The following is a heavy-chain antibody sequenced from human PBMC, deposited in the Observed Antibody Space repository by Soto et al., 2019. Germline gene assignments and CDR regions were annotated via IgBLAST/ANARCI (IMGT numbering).Heavy chain of an antibody. CDR3: AREDSYGWSGESLDV. CDR1: GDSLRGQS. J-gene: IGHJ6*02. Sequence: QVQLQQWGAGLLKASETLSLTCAVVGDSLRGQSWNWIRQSPGKGLEWIGELDQSGGTNYNPSLNSRAIISDDTSKNQFALTLTSVTAADTAVYYCAREDSYGWSGESLDVWGQGTTVTVSS. D-gene: IGHD6-19*01. V-gene: IGHV4-34*01. CDR2: LDQSGGT.